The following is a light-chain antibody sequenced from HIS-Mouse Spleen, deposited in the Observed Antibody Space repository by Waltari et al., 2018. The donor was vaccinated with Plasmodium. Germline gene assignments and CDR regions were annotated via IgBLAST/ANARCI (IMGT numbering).Light chain of an antibody. Sequence: SYELTQPPSVSVSPGQTARITCSGDALPKKYAYWYQQKSGQAPGLVIYAYSKRPDGVGGRVGGSSYGTMASLTISGAEVEEDAHYCCYSTDSIGNHRVFGGGTKLTVL. CDR3: YSTDSIGNHRV. CDR2: AYS. J-gene: IGLJ3*02. CDR1: ALPKKY. V-gene: IGLV3-10*01.